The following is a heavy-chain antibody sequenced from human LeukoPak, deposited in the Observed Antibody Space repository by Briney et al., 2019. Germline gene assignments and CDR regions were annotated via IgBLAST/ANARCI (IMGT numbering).Heavy chain of an antibody. CDR2: IYYSGST. D-gene: IGHD1-7*01. CDR3: ARGTKQGLELRYYYYYMDV. V-gene: IGHV4-39*07. CDR1: GVSITSTSYY. J-gene: IGHJ6*03. Sequence: SKTLSLTCTVSGVSITSTSYYWGWIRQPPGKGLEWIGSIYYSGSTYYNPSLNSRVTMSLDTSKNHFSLRLSSVTAADTAVYYCARGTKQGLELRYYYYYMDVWGKGTTVTVSS.